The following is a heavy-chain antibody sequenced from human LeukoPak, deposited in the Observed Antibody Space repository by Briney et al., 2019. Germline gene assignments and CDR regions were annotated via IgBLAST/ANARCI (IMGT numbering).Heavy chain of an antibody. CDR1: GYSFTTYW. Sequence: GESLKISCKSSGYSFTTYWIAWVRQMPGKGLEWMGMIYPGDSDTRYSPSFQGQVTISADKSISTAYLQWSSLKASDTVMYYCARRGSSGYYYIFDYWGQGALVTVSS. D-gene: IGHD3-22*01. CDR2: IYPGDSDT. CDR3: ARRGSSGYYYIFDY. J-gene: IGHJ4*02. V-gene: IGHV5-51*01.